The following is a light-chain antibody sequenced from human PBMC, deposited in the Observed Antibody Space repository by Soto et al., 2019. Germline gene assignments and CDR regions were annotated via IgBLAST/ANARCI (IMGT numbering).Light chain of an antibody. CDR3: QQRTKWPRT. Sequence: EIVLTQSPATLSLSPGDTATLSCRTSQSFSSNLAWYQQKPGQAPRLLIYDVSNRATGIPARCSGSGSGTDFTLTISSLEPEDFAVYYCQQRTKWPRTFGQGTKVETK. V-gene: IGKV3-11*01. CDR2: DVS. CDR1: QSFSSN. J-gene: IGKJ1*01.